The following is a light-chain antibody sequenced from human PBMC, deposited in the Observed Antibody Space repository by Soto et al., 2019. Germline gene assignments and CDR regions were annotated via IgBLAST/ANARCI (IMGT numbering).Light chain of an antibody. Sequence: EIVLTQSPGTLSLSPGERATLYCRASQSVSSNVAWYQQRPGQAPRLLIYRASTRATGIPARFSGSGSGTEFTLTISSLQSEDFAVYYCQQYHNLWTFGQGTKVDIK. CDR1: QSVSSN. J-gene: IGKJ1*01. CDR3: QQYHNLWT. CDR2: RAS. V-gene: IGKV3-15*01.